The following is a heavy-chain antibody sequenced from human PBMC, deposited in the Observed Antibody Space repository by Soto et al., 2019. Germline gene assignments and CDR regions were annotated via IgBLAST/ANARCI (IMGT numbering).Heavy chain of an antibody. CDR1: GGTFSTNT. V-gene: IGHV1-69*13. D-gene: IGHD3-22*01. Sequence: SVKVSCKASGGTFSTNTISWVRQAPGQGLEWMGGIMPIFGSANYAQKFQGRVTITADEYTRTVYMELRRLRSEDTAVYYCARQFDSDTSGYYYAYWGQGTLVTVSS. CDR3: ARQFDSDTSGYYYAY. J-gene: IGHJ4*02. CDR2: IMPIFGSA.